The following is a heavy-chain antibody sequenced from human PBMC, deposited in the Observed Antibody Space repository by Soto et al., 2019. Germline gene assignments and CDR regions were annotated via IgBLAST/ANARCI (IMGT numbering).Heavy chain of an antibody. V-gene: IGHV4-61*01. CDR1: GGSVSSTSYY. J-gene: IGHJ4*02. D-gene: IGHD1-26*01. CDR3: ARAWEHLYIED. Sequence: SATLSLTCTVSGGSVSSTSYYWTWIRQPPGKGLEWIGYIHYSGSTNYNPSLQSRVTISVDTSKNHFSLELTSVTAADTAVEDGARAWEHLYIEDWGQGALVTVAS. CDR2: IHYSGST.